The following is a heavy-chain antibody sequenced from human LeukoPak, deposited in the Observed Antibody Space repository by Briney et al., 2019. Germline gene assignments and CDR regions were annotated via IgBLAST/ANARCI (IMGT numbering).Heavy chain of an antibody. CDR2: IYHSGYT. CDR3: AGPPVNSGGYTFDV. CDR1: GGSISSTKW. D-gene: IGHD5-12*01. Sequence: PSGTLSLTCAVSGGSISSTKWWGWVRQPPGKGLEWIGEIYHSGYTNYNPSLQSRVTISEDKSSNQFSLELKSVTAADTAIYYCAGPPVNSGGYTFDVWGQGTRVSVSS. V-gene: IGHV4-4*02. J-gene: IGHJ3*01.